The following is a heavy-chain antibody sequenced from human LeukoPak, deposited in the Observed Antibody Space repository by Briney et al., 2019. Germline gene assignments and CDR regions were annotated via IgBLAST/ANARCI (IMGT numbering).Heavy chain of an antibody. CDR3: ARGYRGYRGGFDI. D-gene: IGHD5-12*01. CDR1: GGSISSGSYY. Sequence: SETLSLTCTVSGGSISSGSYYWSWIRQPAGKGLEWIGRIYTSGSTNYNPSLKSRVTISVDTSKNQFSLKLSSVTAADTAVYYCARGYRGYRGGFDIWGQGTMVTVSS. V-gene: IGHV4-61*02. J-gene: IGHJ3*02. CDR2: IYTSGST.